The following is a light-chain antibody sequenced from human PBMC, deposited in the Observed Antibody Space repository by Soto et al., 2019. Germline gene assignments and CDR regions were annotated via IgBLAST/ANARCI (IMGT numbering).Light chain of an antibody. V-gene: IGKV1-6*01. J-gene: IGKJ1*01. CDR2: AAS. CDR1: QNIRND. CDR3: LQDYSQPWT. Sequence: ALQMTQSPSSLSASVGDRVTITCRASQNIRNDLGWYQQKPGKAPKLLIYAASTLQSGVPLNFSGSGSGTDFTLTISSLQPEDFATYYCLQDYSQPWTFGQGTKVEI.